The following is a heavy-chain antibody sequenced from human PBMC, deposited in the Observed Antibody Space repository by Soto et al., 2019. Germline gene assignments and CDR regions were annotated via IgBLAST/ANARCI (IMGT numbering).Heavy chain of an antibody. Sequence: QVQPQQWGAGLLKPSETLSLTCAVYGGSFSGYYWSWIRQPPGKGLEWIGEINHSGSTNYNPSLKSRVTISVDTSKNQFSLKLSSVTAADTAVYYCARKVRYYDSSGYPIHYYYYGMDVWGQGTTVTVSS. CDR1: GGSFSGYY. J-gene: IGHJ6*02. CDR2: INHSGST. CDR3: ARKVRYYDSSGYPIHYYYYGMDV. D-gene: IGHD3-22*01. V-gene: IGHV4-34*01.